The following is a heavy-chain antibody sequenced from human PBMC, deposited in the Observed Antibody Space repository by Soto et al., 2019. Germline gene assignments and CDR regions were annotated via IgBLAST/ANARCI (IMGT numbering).Heavy chain of an antibody. V-gene: IGHV4-30-2*01. CDR2: IYHSGST. CDR3: ASVPLP. CDR1: GGSIRRGGYS. Sequence: QLQLQESGSGLVTPSQTLSLTCAVSGGSIRRGGYSWSWIRQPPGKGLEWIGYIYHSGSTYYNPSFKSRVTISVDRSKIQFCLELSSVTAADTAVYYWASVPLPWGQGTLVNLSS. J-gene: IGHJ5*02. D-gene: IGHD6-6*01.